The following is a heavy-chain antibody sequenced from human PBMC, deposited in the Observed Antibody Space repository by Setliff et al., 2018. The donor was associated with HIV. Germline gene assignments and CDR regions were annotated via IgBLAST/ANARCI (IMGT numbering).Heavy chain of an antibody. J-gene: IGHJ6*02. CDR2: IIPILGIA. CDR1: GGTFTSYV. D-gene: IGHD1-26*01. CDR3: ARPQWELGVDYYGMDV. V-gene: IGHV1-69*10. Sequence: GASVKVSCKASGGTFTSYVISWVRQAPGQGLEWMGGIIPILGIASYSQKFQGRVTITADKSTSTAYMELSSLRSEDTAVYYCARPQWELGVDYYGMDVWGQGTTVTSP.